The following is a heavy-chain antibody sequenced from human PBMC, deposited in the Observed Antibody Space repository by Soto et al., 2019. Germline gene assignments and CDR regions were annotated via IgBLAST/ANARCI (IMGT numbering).Heavy chain of an antibody. V-gene: IGHV3-21*01. Sequence: GGSLRLSCAASGFTFSSYSMNWVRQAPGKGLEWVSSISSSSSYIYYADSVKGRFTISRDNAKNSLYLQMNSLRAEDTAVYYCARASVGATIAAFDYWGQGTLVTVSS. CDR3: ARASVGATIAAFDY. D-gene: IGHD1-26*01. CDR2: ISSSSSYI. CDR1: GFTFSSYS. J-gene: IGHJ4*02.